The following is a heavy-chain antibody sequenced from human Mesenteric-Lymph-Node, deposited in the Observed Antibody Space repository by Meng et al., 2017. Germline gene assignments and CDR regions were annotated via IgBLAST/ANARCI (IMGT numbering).Heavy chain of an antibody. D-gene: IGHD2-2*01. V-gene: IGHV4-34*01. CDR3: ARTIGGADIVVVPAAYYFDY. CDR2: INHSGST. CDR1: GGSFSGYH. Sequence: QLQLQQSGAGLLKPSETLSLTCAVSGGSFSGYHWSWIRQPPAKVLEWIGEINHSGSTNYNPSLKSRVTISVDTSKNQFSLKLSSVTAADTAVYYCARTIGGADIVVVPAAYYFDYWGQGTLVTVSS. J-gene: IGHJ4*02.